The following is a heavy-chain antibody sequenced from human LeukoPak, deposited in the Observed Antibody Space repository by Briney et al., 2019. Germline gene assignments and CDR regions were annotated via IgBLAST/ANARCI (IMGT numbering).Heavy chain of an antibody. CDR1: GFTFSTYP. J-gene: IGHJ4*02. Sequence: GRSLRLSCAASGFTFSTYPMHWVRQAPGKGLEWVAVISYDGSNKNYADSVKGRFAISRDNSKNTLYLQMNSLREEDTAVYYCARYAISRGSGSYCDYWGQGTLVTVSS. CDR3: ARYAISRGSGSYCDY. CDR2: ISYDGSNK. V-gene: IGHV3-30*01. D-gene: IGHD3-10*01.